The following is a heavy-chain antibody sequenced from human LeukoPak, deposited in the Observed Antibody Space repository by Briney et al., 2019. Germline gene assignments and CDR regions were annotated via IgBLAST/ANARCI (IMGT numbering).Heavy chain of an antibody. CDR1: GFTFSSYA. Sequence: GGSLRLSCAASGFTFSSYAMSWVRQAPGKGLEWVSSISASGSSTFYADSVKGRFTISRDNSKNTLYLQINSLRAEDTAVYYCAKDAPYYYDSSGYGGAFDIWGQGTMVTVSS. V-gene: IGHV3-23*01. J-gene: IGHJ3*02. D-gene: IGHD3-22*01. CDR3: AKDAPYYYDSSGYGGAFDI. CDR2: ISASGSST.